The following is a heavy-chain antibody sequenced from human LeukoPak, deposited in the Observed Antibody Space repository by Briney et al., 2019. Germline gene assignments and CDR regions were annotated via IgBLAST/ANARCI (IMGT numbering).Heavy chain of an antibody. CDR1: GYTFTGYY. CDR3: AREGATEKYSSSWYYFDY. D-gene: IGHD6-13*01. Sequence: ASVTVSCKASGYTFTGYYMHWVRQAPGQGLEWMGWINPNSGGTNYAQKFQGRVTMTRDTSISTAYMELSRLRSGDTAVYYCAREGATEKYSSSWYYFDYWGQGTLVTVSS. J-gene: IGHJ4*02. V-gene: IGHV1-2*02. CDR2: INPNSGGT.